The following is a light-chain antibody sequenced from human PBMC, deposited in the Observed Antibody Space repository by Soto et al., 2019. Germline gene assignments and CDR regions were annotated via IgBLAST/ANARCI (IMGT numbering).Light chain of an antibody. CDR3: YSAADNNHVV. CDR1: VLAKKY. CDR2: KDS. Sequence: SYELTQPFSVSVSPGQSARITCSGAVLAKKYARWFQQKPGQAPVLVIYKDSERPSGIPERFSGSSSGTTVTLTISGAQVENEADYYCYSAADNNHVVFGGGTKLTVL. J-gene: IGLJ2*01. V-gene: IGLV3-27*01.